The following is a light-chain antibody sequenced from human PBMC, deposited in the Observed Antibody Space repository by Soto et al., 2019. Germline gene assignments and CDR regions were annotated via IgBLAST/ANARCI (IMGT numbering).Light chain of an antibody. CDR2: DVR. CDR3: SSYTSSSTYV. Sequence: QSVLTQPASVSGSPGQSITISCTGTSSDVGGHNYVSWHQQHPGKAPKLMIYDVRNRPSGVSNRFSGSKSGNTASLTISGLQAEDEADYYCSSYTSSSTYVFGTGTKVTVL. CDR1: SSDVGGHNY. V-gene: IGLV2-14*03. J-gene: IGLJ1*01.